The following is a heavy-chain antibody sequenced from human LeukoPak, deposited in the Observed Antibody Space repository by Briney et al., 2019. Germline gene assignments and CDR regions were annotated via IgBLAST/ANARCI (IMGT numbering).Heavy chain of an antibody. Sequence: SETLSLTCTVSGGSISSYYWSWIRQPPGKGLEWIGYMYYSERPNYNPSLKSRVTISVDTSKNQFSLKLSSVTAADTAVYYCARGFDAFDIWGQGTMVTVSS. V-gene: IGHV4-59*01. CDR2: MYYSERP. D-gene: IGHD3-10*01. CDR1: GGSISSYY. CDR3: ARGFDAFDI. J-gene: IGHJ3*02.